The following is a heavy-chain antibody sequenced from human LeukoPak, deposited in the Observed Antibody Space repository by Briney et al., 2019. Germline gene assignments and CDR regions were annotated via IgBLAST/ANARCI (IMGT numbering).Heavy chain of an antibody. J-gene: IGHJ3*02. CDR1: GFTFSSYW. CDR2: INPDGSTT. CDR3: AREYYDSSGYSHDAFDI. Sequence: GGSLRLSCAASGFTFSSYWMHWVRQAPGKGLVWVSRINPDGSTTSYADSVKGRFTISRDSAKNSLYLQMNSLRVEDTAVYYCAREYYDSSGYSHDAFDIWGQGTVVTVS. D-gene: IGHD3-22*01. V-gene: IGHV3-74*01.